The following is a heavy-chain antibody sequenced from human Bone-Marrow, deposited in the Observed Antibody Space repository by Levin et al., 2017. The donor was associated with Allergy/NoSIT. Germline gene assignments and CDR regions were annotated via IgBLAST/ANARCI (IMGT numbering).Heavy chain of an antibody. D-gene: IGHD4-17*01. CDR2: IYWNDDK. V-gene: IGHV2-5*01. J-gene: IGHJ5*02. CDR3: ARAPAGDYDDWFDP. Sequence: KPSGPTLVKPPQTLTLTCTFSGFSLSTSGVGVGWVRQPPGKALEWLAVIYWNDDKRYSPSLKSRLTITKDTSKNQVVLTMTNMNPVDTATYYCARAPAGDYDDWFDPWGQGTLVTVSS. CDR1: GFSLSTSGVG.